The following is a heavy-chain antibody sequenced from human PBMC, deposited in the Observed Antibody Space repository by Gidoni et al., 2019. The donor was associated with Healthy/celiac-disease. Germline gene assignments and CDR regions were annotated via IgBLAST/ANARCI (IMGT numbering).Heavy chain of an antibody. D-gene: IGHD6-13*01. Sequence: EVQLVQSGAEVKKPGESLKISCTGSGYSFTSYWIGWVRQMPGKGLEWMGVIYPGESDTRYSPSFQGQVTISADKSISTAYLQWSSLKASDTAMYYCARHGSSWSVLDAFDIWGQGTMVTVFS. CDR3: ARHGSSWSVLDAFDI. CDR1: GYSFTSYW. CDR2: IYPGESDT. V-gene: IGHV5-51*01. J-gene: IGHJ3*02.